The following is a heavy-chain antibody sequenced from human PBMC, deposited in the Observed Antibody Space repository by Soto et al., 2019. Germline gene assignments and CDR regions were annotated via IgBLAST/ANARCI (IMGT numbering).Heavy chain of an antibody. Sequence: SGPTLVNPXRTLTLTCTFFGFSLSTSGVAVGWIRQAPRKAPEWLAFIFWDDDKRYSPSLENRLTITKGTSKNQVVLTMTNMDPVDTATYYCARIFDFWSGYYFSYWGRGTLVTVSS. CDR2: IFWDDDK. D-gene: IGHD3-3*01. V-gene: IGHV2-5*02. CDR3: ARIFDFWSGYYFSY. CDR1: GFSLSTSGVA. J-gene: IGHJ4*02.